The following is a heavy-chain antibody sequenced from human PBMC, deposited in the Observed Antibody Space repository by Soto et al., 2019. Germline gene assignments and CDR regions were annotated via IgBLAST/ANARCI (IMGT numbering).Heavy chain of an antibody. CDR1: GGSISSGGYS. CDR3: ASDHYVLDV. CDR2: IYHSGST. Sequence: SETLSLTCAVSGGSISSGGYSWSWIRQPPGKGLEWIGYIYHSGSTYYNPSLKSRVTISVDRSKNQFSLKLTSLSAPDPAVYFCASDHYVLDVWGEGTTFTV. V-gene: IGHV4-30-2*01. J-gene: IGHJ6*02.